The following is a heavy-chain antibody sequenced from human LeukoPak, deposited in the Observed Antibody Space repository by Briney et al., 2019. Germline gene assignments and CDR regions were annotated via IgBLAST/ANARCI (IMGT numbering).Heavy chain of an antibody. J-gene: IGHJ4*02. CDR1: GGSFSNCT. D-gene: IGHD1-1*01. CDR3: ARGGLIRTGTTWDY. V-gene: IGHV1-18*01. CDR2: ISAYNGNT. Sequence: ASVKVSCKASGGSFSNCTINWVRQAPGQGFEWMGWISAYNGNTNYAQKLQGRVTMTTDTSTSTAYMELRSLRSDDTAVYYCARGGLIRTGTTWDYWGQGTLVTVSS.